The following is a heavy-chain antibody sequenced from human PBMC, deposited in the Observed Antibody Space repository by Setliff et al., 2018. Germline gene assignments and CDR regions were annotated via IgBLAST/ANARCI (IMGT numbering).Heavy chain of an antibody. J-gene: IGHJ3*02. D-gene: IGHD7-27*01. CDR1: GYIFTSYA. Sequence: ASVKVSCKASGYIFTSYAINWVRQAPGQGLEWVGSISAYNANTNYAQNLQGRVTMTRDTSTSTAYMELRSLRSDDTAVYYCAREPLWGSHDAFDIWGQGTMVTVSS. CDR3: AREPLWGSHDAFDI. V-gene: IGHV1-18*01. CDR2: ISAYNANT.